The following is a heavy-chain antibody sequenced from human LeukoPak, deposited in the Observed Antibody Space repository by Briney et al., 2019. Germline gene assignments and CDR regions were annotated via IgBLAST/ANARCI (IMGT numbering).Heavy chain of an antibody. V-gene: IGHV1-2*02. CDR3: VRDFDDYGDS. CDR2: FNPNSGGA. Sequence: GASVTVSCKTSGYLFTRYYMHWVRLAPGQGLEWIGWFNPNSGGAKFPQKFDGRVTLTGDTSITTAYMELHRLTSDDTALYYCVRDFDDYGDSWGQGTLVTVSS. J-gene: IGHJ4*02. CDR1: GYLFTRYY.